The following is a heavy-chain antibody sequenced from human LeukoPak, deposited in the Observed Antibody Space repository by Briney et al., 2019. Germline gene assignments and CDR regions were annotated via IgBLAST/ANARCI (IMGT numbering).Heavy chain of an antibody. CDR3: ARGGSTYDY. CDR1: GFTFTNYA. CDR2: ITGSGGST. J-gene: IGHJ4*02. V-gene: IGHV3-23*01. Sequence: GGSLRLSCAASGFTFTNYAMTWVRQAPGKGLEWVSTITGSGGSTYYADSVKGQFTISRDNSKNTLFLQMNSLRAEDTAVFYCARGGSTYDYWGQGTLVTVSS. D-gene: IGHD5-24*01.